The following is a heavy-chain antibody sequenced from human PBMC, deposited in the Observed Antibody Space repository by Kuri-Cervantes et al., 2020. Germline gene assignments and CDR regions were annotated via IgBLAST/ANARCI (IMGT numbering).Heavy chain of an antibody. CDR3: ARSRGVDIVATSNGGAVDY. D-gene: IGHD5-12*01. V-gene: IGHV4-34*01. J-gene: IGHJ4*02. Sequence: ESLKISCAASGFTFSSYWMHWVRQAPGRGLEWIGEINHSGSTNYNPSLKSRVTISVDTSKNQFSLKLSSVTAADTAVYYCARSRGVDIVATSNGGAVDYWGQGTLVTVSS. CDR1: GFTFSSYW. CDR2: INHSGST.